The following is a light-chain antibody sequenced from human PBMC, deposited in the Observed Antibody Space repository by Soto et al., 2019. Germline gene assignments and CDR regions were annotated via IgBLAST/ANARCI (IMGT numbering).Light chain of an antibody. Sequence: QSALTQPASVSGAPGQSITISCTGTSSDVGGYNYVSWYQQHPGKAPKLMIYEVSNRPSGVSNRFSGFKSGNTASLTISGLQAEDEADYYCSSXTXSSXXVFGTGTXXT. V-gene: IGLV2-14*01. J-gene: IGLJ1*01. CDR3: SSXTXSSXXV. CDR1: SSDVGGYNY. CDR2: EVS.